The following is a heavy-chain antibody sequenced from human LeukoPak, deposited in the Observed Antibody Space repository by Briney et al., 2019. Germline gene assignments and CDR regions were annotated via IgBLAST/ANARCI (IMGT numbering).Heavy chain of an antibody. CDR1: GGSFSGYY. D-gene: IGHD3-9*01. CDR3: AREDYTATGYYPY. J-gene: IGHJ4*02. Sequence: SETLSLTCAVYGGSFSGYYWCWIRQPPGKGLEWIGEINHSGSTNYNPSLKSRVTISVDTSKNKFYLKLSSVTAADTAVYYCAREDYTATGYYPYWGQGSLVTVYS. V-gene: IGHV4-34*01. CDR2: INHSGST.